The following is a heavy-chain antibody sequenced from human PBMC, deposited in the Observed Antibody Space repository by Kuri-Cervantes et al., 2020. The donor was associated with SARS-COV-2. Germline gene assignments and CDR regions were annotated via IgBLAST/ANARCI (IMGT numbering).Heavy chain of an antibody. CDR1: GGSISSSSYY. J-gene: IGHJ5*02. Sequence: GSLRLSCTVSGGSISSSSYYWGWIRQPPGKGLEWIGSIYYSGSTYYNPSFKSRVTISVDTSKNQFSLKLSSVTAADTAVYYCARRYIPNWFDPWGQGTLVTVSS. CDR3: ARRYIPNWFDP. D-gene: IGHD1-14*01. CDR2: IYYSGST. V-gene: IGHV4-39*01.